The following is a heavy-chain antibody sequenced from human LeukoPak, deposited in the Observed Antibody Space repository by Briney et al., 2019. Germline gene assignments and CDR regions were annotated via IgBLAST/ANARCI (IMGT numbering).Heavy chain of an antibody. CDR2: INWNGGNI. Sequence: PGGSLRLSCAASGFSFDDYGMNWVRQAPGKGLEWVSDINWNGGNIVYADSVKVRLTISRDNAKNSLYLQMNSLRAEDTAFYYCARGEAAAGNGIDYWGQGTLVTVSS. CDR1: GFSFDDYG. J-gene: IGHJ4*02. V-gene: IGHV3-20*04. D-gene: IGHD6-13*01. CDR3: ARGEAAAGNGIDY.